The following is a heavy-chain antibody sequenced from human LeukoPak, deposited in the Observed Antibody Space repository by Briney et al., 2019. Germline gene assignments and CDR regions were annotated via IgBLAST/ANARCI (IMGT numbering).Heavy chain of an antibody. CDR2: INHSGST. CDR1: GYSITSAYY. Sequence: SETLSLTCTVSGYSITSAYYWGWIRQPPGKGLEWIGEINHSGSTNYNPSLKSRVTISVDTSKNQFSLKLSSVTAADTAVYYCARDSTAMASFDYWGQGTLVTVSS. J-gene: IGHJ4*02. V-gene: IGHV4-38-2*02. CDR3: ARDSTAMASFDY. D-gene: IGHD5-18*01.